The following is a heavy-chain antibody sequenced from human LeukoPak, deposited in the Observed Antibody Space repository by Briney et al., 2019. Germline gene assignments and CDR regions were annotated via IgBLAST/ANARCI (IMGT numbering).Heavy chain of an antibody. J-gene: IGHJ3*02. Sequence: PGGSLRLSCAASEFLVSSDYMIWVRQAPGKGLEWVSVIYTGGTTYYADSVKGRFTISRDNSKNSLYLQMNSLRVEDTAVYYCARRAGPGTIDAFDIWGQGTMVTVSS. V-gene: IGHV3-66*01. CDR1: EFLVSSDY. D-gene: IGHD1-1*01. CDR2: IYTGGTT. CDR3: ARRAGPGTIDAFDI.